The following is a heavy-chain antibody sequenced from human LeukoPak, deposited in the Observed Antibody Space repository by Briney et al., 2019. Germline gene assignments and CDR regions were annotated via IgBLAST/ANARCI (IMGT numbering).Heavy chain of an antibody. CDR2: IYTSGST. D-gene: IGHD3-16*01. CDR3: ARQQAYTRLHSAFDI. V-gene: IGHV4-4*07. Sequence: PSETLSLTCTVSGVSISSYYWSWIRQPAGKGLEWIGRIYTSGSTNYNPSLKSRVTMSVDTSKNQFSLKLSSVTAADTAVYYCARQQAYTRLHSAFDIWGQGTMVTVSS. CDR1: GVSISSYY. J-gene: IGHJ3*02.